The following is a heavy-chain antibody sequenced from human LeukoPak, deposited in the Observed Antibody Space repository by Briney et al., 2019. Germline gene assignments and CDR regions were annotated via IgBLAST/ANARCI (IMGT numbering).Heavy chain of an antibody. CDR2: ISNNGGYT. D-gene: IGHD2-15*01. CDR1: GFTFSSSA. CDR3: AKQLGYCSDGSCYFPY. J-gene: IGHJ4*02. V-gene: IGHV3-23*01. Sequence: GGSLRLSCAASGFTFSSSAMSWVRQAPGKGLEWVSAISNNGGYTYYADSVQGRFTISRDNSKSTLCLQMNSLRAEDTAVYYCAKQLGYCSDGSCYFPYWGQGALVTVSS.